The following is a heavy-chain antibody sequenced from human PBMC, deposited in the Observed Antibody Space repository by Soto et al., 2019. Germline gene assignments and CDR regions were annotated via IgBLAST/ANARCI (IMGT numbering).Heavy chain of an antibody. CDR2: INAGNGNT. J-gene: IGHJ4*02. Sequence: GASVKVSCKASGYTFTSYAMHWVRQAPGQRLEWMGWINAGNGNTKYSQKFQGRVTITRDTSASTAYMELSGLRSEDTAVYYCARDLNYDFWSGYRPATLPGYWGQGTLVTVSS. D-gene: IGHD3-3*01. CDR3: ARDLNYDFWSGYRPATLPGY. V-gene: IGHV1-3*01. CDR1: GYTFTSYA.